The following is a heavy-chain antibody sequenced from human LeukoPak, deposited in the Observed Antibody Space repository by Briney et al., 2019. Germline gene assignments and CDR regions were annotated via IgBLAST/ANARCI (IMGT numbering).Heavy chain of an antibody. J-gene: IGHJ6*02. CDR1: GFTFSSFE. CDR2: ISTSGGTR. Sequence: GGSLRLSCAAAGFTFSSFEMNWVRQAPGKGLGWVSYISTSGGTRYYADSVKGRFTISRDNAKNSLYLQMNSLRAEDTAAYYCARVRYYYGMDVWGQGTTVIVSS. V-gene: IGHV3-48*03. CDR3: ARVRYYYGMDV.